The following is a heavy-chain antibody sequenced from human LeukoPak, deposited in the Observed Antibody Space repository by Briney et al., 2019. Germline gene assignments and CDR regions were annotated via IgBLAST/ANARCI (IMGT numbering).Heavy chain of an antibody. CDR3: ARGRVDISYLDD. V-gene: IGHV3-66*01. D-gene: IGHD3-9*01. Sequence: PGGSLRLSFAASGFSVSSSFMTRVRQAPGQGLEWVSVIQTGGGKYYADSVKGRFSISRDNSGNTLFLQMNSLRAEDTAVYHCARGRVDISYLDDWGQGTLVTVFS. CDR1: GFSVSSSF. CDR2: IQTGGGK. J-gene: IGHJ4*02.